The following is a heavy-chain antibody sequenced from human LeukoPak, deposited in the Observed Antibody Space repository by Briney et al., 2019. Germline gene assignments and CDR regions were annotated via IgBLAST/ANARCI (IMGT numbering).Heavy chain of an antibody. Sequence: PSETLSLTCTVSGGSISSYYWGWIRQPPGNGLVWIGSIYYGGSTYYNPSLKSRVTISVDTSKNHFSLKLSSVTAAATAVYYCARLNMGYYYMDVWGKGTTVTISS. CDR3: ARLNMGYYYMDV. D-gene: IGHD2/OR15-2a*01. CDR1: GGSISSYY. CDR2: IYYGGST. V-gene: IGHV4-39*02. J-gene: IGHJ6*03.